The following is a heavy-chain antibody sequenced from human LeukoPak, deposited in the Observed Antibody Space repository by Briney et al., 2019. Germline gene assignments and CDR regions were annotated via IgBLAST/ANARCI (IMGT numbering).Heavy chain of an antibody. J-gene: IGHJ4*02. Sequence: PGGSLRLSCAASGFTLSNYAMSWVRQAPGKGLAWISTVSASGDSTSYADSVKGRFTISRDNSKNALYLQVNSLRADDAALYYCAKSHYYGSGSIDYWGQGTLVTVSS. D-gene: IGHD3-10*01. CDR1: GFTLSNYA. CDR3: AKSHYYGSGSIDY. V-gene: IGHV3-23*01. CDR2: VSASGDST.